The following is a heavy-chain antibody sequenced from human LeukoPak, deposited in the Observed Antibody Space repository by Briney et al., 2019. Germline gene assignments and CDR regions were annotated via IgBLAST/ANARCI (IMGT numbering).Heavy chain of an antibody. J-gene: IGHJ4*02. D-gene: IGHD2-15*01. V-gene: IGHV1-24*01. Sequence: GASVKVSCKASGYTFTSYGISWVRQAPGKGLEWMGGFDPEDGETIYAQKFQGRVTMTEDTSTDTAYMELSSLRSEDTAVYYCATEHCSGGSCYVDYWGQGTLVTVSS. CDR2: FDPEDGET. CDR3: ATEHCSGGSCYVDY. CDR1: GYTFTSYG.